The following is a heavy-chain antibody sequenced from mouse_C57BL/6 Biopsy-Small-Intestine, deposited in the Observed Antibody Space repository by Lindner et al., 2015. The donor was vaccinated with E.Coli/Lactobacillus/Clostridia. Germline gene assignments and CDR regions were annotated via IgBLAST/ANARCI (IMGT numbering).Heavy chain of an antibody. CDR1: GYTFTSYT. CDR3: ARVSSMDY. D-gene: IGHD6-2*01. CDR2: IYPGDGDT. Sequence: VQLQESGAELARPGASVKMSCKASGYTFTSYTMHWVKQRPGKGLEWIGQIYPGDGDTNYNGKFKGKATFTADTSSNTAYMQLSSLTTEDSAIYYCARVSSMDYWGQGTSVTVSS. J-gene: IGHJ4*01. V-gene: IGHV1-4*01.